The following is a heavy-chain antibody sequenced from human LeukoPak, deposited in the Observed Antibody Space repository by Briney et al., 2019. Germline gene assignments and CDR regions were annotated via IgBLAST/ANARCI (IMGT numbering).Heavy chain of an antibody. CDR2: IYYSGST. V-gene: IGHV4-39*01. CDR1: GGSMSSSSFY. D-gene: IGHD3-22*01. CDR3: ARHSSYYYESSGYKN. Sequence: PSETLSLTCTVSGGSMSSSSFYWDWIRQPPGKGLEWIGSIYYSGSTYYNPSLKSRFTISADSSKNQFSLRLSSVTAADTAVYYCARHSSYYYESSGYKNWGQGTLVTVSS. J-gene: IGHJ4*02.